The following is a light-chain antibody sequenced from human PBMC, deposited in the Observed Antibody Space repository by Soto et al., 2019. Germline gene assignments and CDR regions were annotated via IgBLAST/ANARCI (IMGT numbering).Light chain of an antibody. CDR2: GAS. J-gene: IGKJ4*01. CDR3: QQYNNWPLT. Sequence: EIVMTQSPATLSVSPGERATLSCRASQSVTSNLAWYQQKPGQPPRRLIYGASTRATGIPARFSGSGSGTEFTLTIXSLQSXDFAVYYCQQYNNWPLTFGGGTKVDIK. CDR1: QSVTSN. V-gene: IGKV3-15*01.